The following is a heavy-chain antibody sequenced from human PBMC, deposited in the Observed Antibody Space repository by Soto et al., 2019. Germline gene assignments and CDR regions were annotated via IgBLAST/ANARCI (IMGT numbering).Heavy chain of an antibody. CDR2: SRNKANSYST. V-gene: IGHV3-72*01. CDR1: GFTFSDHY. Sequence: EVQLVESGGGLVQPGGSLRLSCAASGFTFSDHYMDWVRQAPGKGLEWVGRSRNKANSYSTEYAASVKARFTISRDESKNSLYLQMNRLKTEDTAVYYCARFSGSYTRGLDYWGQGTLVTVSS. J-gene: IGHJ4*02. CDR3: ARFSGSYTRGLDY. D-gene: IGHD1-26*01.